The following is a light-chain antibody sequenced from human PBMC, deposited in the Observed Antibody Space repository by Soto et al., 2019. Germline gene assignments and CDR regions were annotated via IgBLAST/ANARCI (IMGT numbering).Light chain of an antibody. V-gene: IGKV3-20*01. CDR3: QQYGTSPQT. CDR1: HSVSSN. CDR2: GSS. J-gene: IGKJ1*01. Sequence: EIVMTQSPATLSVSPGERATLSCRASHSVSSNLAWYQQKPGQAPRLLTYGSSSRATGTPGRFSGSGSGTDFTLTVSRLEPEDFAVYYCQQYGTSPQTFGQGTKVDIK.